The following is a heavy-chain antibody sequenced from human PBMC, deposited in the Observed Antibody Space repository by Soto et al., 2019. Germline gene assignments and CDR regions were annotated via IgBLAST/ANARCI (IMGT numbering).Heavy chain of an antibody. D-gene: IGHD6-6*01. V-gene: IGHV3-48*03. CDR1: GFTFRSYE. CDR3: ARDRSSSSSGGLDY. Sequence: GGSLRLSCAASGFTFRSYEMNWVRQAPGKGLEWVSYISSSGSTVYYADSVKGRFTISRDNAKNSLYLQMNSLRAEDTGVYYCARDRSSSSSGGLDYWGQGTLVTVSS. CDR2: ISSSGSTV. J-gene: IGHJ4*02.